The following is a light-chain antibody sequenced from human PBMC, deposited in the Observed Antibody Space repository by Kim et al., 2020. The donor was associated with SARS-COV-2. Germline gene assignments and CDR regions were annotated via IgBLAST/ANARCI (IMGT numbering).Light chain of an antibody. Sequence: QSVLTQPASVSGSPGQSITISCTGTSSDIGAYNYVSWYLQHPGKAPKLMIYDVTNRPSGVSNRFSGSKSGNTASLTISGLQAEDEADYYCSSYTSSTTYVFGTGTQLTVL. CDR1: SSDIGAYNY. V-gene: IGLV2-14*03. J-gene: IGLJ1*01. CDR2: DVT. CDR3: SSYTSSTTYV.